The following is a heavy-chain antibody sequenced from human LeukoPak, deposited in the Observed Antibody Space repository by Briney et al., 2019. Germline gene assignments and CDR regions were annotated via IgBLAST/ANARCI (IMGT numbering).Heavy chain of an antibody. CDR2: ISSSGSTI. CDR3: TRIPTDY. CDR1: GFTFSSYE. J-gene: IGHJ4*02. D-gene: IGHD2-21*01. V-gene: IGHV3-48*03. Sequence: QAGGSLKLSCAASGFTFSSYEMNWVRQAPGKGLEWVSYISSSGSTIYYADSVKGRFTISRDNAKNSLYLQMNSLKTEDTAVYYCTRIPTDYWGQGTLVTVSS.